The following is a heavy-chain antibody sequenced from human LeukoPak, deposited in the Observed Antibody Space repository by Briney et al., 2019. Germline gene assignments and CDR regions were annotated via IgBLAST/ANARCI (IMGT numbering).Heavy chain of an antibody. CDR1: GFTSIAYA. Sequence: GGSLRLSCVGSGFTSIAYALTWARQAPGKGLEWVSGISGGGVTAYYADSVKGRFTISRDNSKNTLYLQMNSLRADDTAIYYCARNQQLGGHSYYYYGMDVWGQGTTVTVSS. J-gene: IGHJ6*02. CDR2: ISGGGVTA. D-gene: IGHD3-16*01. V-gene: IGHV3-23*01. CDR3: ARNQQLGGHSYYYYGMDV.